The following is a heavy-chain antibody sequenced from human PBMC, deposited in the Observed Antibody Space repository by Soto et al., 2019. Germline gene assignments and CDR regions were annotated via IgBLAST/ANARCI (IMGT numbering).Heavy chain of an antibody. D-gene: IGHD2-2*01. J-gene: IGHJ3*02. CDR2: MNPNSGNT. CDR3: ARNLWGCSSTSCYHDAFDI. Sequence: ASVKVSCKASGYAFTSYDMNWVRQATGQGLEWMGWMNPNSGNTGYAQKFQGRVTMTRNTSISTAYMELSSLRSEDTAVYYCARNLWGCSSTSCYHDAFDIWGQGTMVTVSS. CDR1: GYAFTSYD. V-gene: IGHV1-8*01.